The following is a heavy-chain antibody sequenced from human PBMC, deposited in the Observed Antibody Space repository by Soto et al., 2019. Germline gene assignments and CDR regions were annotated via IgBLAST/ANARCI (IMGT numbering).Heavy chain of an antibody. J-gene: IGHJ4*02. CDR2: ISSSGSTI. CDR3: ARAGLYSSSWYSDFFDY. V-gene: IGHV3-11*01. CDR1: GFTFSDYY. D-gene: IGHD6-13*01. Sequence: GGSLRLSCAASGFTFSDYYMSWIRQAPGKGLEWVSYISSSGSTIYYADSVKGRFTISRDNAKNSLYLQMNSLRAEDTAVYYCARAGLYSSSWYSDFFDYWGQGTLVTVSS.